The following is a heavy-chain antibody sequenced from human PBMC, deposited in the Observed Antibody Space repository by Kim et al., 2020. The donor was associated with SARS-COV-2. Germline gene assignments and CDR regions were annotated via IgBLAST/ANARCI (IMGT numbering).Heavy chain of an antibody. V-gene: IGHV1-18*01. CDR1: GYTFTSYG. Sequence: ASVKVSCKASGYTFTSYGISWVRQAPGQGLEWMGWISAYNGNTNYAQKLQGRVTMTTDTSTSTAYMELRSLRSDDTAVYYCARDVIIGSSKLTRYYYYGMDVWGQGTTVTVSS. J-gene: IGHJ6*02. D-gene: IGHD1-26*01. CDR3: ARDVIIGSSKLTRYYYYGMDV. CDR2: ISAYNGNT.